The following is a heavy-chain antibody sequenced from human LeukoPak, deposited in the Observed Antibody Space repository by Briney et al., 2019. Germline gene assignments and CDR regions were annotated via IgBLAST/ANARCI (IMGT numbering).Heavy chain of an antibody. J-gene: IGHJ5*02. CDR1: GFIFSSYG. CDR3: AKVPGRRKVIVVVPAAKDWFDP. D-gene: IGHD2-2*01. Sequence: GGSLRLSYAASGFIFSSYGMHWVRQAPGKGLEWVSGISGSGGSTYYADSVKGRFTVSRDNSKNTLYLQMNSLRAEDTAVYYCAKVPGRRKVIVVVPAAKDWFDPWGQGTLVTVSS. V-gene: IGHV3-23*01. CDR2: ISGSGGST.